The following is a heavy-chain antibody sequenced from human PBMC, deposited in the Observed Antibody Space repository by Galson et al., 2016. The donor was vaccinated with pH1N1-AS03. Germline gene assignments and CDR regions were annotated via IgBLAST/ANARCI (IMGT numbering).Heavy chain of an antibody. CDR2: ITSSGGSGPTI. CDR3: ARGWYDIWTGYLVDPFDY. CDR1: GFTFSDYY. D-gene: IGHD3-9*01. J-gene: IGHJ4*02. V-gene: IGHV3-11*01. Sequence: SLRLSCAASGFTFSDYYMSWIRQAPGKGLEWISCITSSGGSGPTIYYADSVKGRFTISRDNAKNSLYVQMNSLRADDMAVYYCARGWYDIWTGYLVDPFDYWGQGALVTVSS.